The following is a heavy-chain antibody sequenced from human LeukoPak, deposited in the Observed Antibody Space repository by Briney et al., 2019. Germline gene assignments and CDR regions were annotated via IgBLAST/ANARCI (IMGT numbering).Heavy chain of an antibody. D-gene: IGHD5-24*01. J-gene: IGHJ6*03. CDR3: AGGYKYAYYNYYYMDV. V-gene: IGHV4-59*01. CDR1: GGSISSYY. CDR2: IYNSGST. Sequence: SGTLSLTCTVSGGSISSYYWSWIRQPPGKGLEWIGYIYNSGSTNYNPSLKSRVTISVDTSKNQFSLKLSSVTAADTAVYYCAGGYKYAYYNYYYMDVWGKGTTVTISS.